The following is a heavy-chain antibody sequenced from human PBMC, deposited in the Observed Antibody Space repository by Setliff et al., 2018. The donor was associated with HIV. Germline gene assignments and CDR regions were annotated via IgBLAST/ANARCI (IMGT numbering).Heavy chain of an antibody. Sequence: LRLSCAASGFTFRSYWLSWVRQAPGKGLEWVASIKEDGGDKYYVDSVKDRFTISRDNAKKSLYLQMNSLSAEDTAVYYCANQRRATDYWGQGTLVTVSS. V-gene: IGHV3-7*03. CDR2: IKEDGGDK. CDR3: ANQRRATDY. CDR1: GFTFRSYW. J-gene: IGHJ4*02. D-gene: IGHD5-12*01.